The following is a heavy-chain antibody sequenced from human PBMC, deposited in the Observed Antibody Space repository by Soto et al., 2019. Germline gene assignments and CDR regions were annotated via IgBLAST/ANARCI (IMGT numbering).Heavy chain of an antibody. CDR2: ISHDGGT. CDR1: GGSFDDFY. V-gene: IGHV4-34*02. Sequence: QVQLQQWGAGLLRPSETLSLTCAFYGGSFDDFYWSWVRQSPGKGLEWVGEISHDGGTNYSPSLASRVSISVDTSKNQFSLKLSSVTTADTAVYYCARLSNYGNGWSTFDYWGRGTLVTVSS. CDR3: ARLSNYGNGWSTFDY. J-gene: IGHJ4*02. D-gene: IGHD6-19*01.